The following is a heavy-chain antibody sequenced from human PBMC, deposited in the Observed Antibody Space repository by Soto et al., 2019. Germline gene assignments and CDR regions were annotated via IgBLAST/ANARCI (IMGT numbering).Heavy chain of an antibody. Sequence: ASVKVSCKASGYTFTSYGISWVRQAPGQGLEWMGWISAYNGNTNYAQKLQGRVTMTTDTSTSTAYMELRSLRSDDTAVYYCARDRVGHGDYSFEYWGQGTLVTVSS. CDR2: ISAYNGNT. CDR3: ARDRVGHGDYSFEY. J-gene: IGHJ4*02. D-gene: IGHD4-17*01. CDR1: GYTFTSYG. V-gene: IGHV1-18*01.